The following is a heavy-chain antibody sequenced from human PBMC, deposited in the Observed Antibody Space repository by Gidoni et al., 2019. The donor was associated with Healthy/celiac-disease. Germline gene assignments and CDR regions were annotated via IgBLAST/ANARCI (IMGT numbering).Heavy chain of an antibody. D-gene: IGHD2-2*02. Sequence: QITLKESGPTLVKPTQTLTLTCTFSGFSLSTSGVGVGWIRQPPGKALEWLALIYWDDDKRYSPSLKSRLTITKDTSKNQVVLTMTNMDPVDTATYYCAHRLEGVRGLVPAAIRVTYYFDYWGQGTLVTVSS. J-gene: IGHJ4*02. CDR1: GFSLSTSGVG. CDR3: AHRLEGVRGLVPAAIRVTYYFDY. V-gene: IGHV2-5*02. CDR2: IYWDDDK.